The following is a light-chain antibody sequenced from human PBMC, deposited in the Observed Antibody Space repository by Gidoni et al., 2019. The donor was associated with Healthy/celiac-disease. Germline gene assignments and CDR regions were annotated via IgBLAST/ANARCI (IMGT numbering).Light chain of an antibody. CDR2: DAS. J-gene: IGKJ4*01. V-gene: IGKV3-11*01. CDR1: QNVSSY. CDR3: QQRSNWPRLT. Sequence: IVLTQSPATLSLSPGEGATIPCRASQNVSSYLAWCQQKPGQTPRLLIYDASNRATSIPARFSSSRSGTDFTLTISSLEPEDFAVYYCQQRSNWPRLTFGEGTKVEIK.